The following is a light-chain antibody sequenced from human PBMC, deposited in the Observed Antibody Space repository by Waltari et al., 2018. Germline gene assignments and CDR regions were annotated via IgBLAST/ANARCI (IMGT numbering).Light chain of an antibody. CDR1: SGHSRNI. V-gene: IGLV4-69*01. J-gene: IGLJ3*02. Sequence: QLVLTQSPSASASLGASVKLTCTLSSGHSRNIIAWLQQQPGKGPRDLMQVNSDGSHRKGDEIPDRFSGSSSGAERYLTISSLQSEDEADYYCETGGHGTWVFGGGTKLTVL. CDR3: ETGGHGTWV. CDR2: VNSDGSH.